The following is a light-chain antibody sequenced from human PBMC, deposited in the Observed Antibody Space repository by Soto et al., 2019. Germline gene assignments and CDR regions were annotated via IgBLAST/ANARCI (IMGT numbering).Light chain of an antibody. CDR1: QSISTF. CDR2: DVS. CDR3: QQYNNWPPVT. V-gene: IGKV1-5*01. J-gene: IGKJ4*01. Sequence: DIQMTQSPSTLSASVGDRVTITCRASQSISTFLAWYQQKPGKAPKFLIYDVSSLESGVPSRFSGSGSGTEFTLIISSLQPDDFAVYYCQQYNNWPPVTFGGGTKVDIK.